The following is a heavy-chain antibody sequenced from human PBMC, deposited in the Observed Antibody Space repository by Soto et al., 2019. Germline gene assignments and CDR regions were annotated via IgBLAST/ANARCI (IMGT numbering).Heavy chain of an antibody. CDR2: ISSSSSYI. V-gene: IGHV3-21*01. CDR3: ARGDYYDSSGLGADY. Sequence: EVQLVESGGGLVKPGGSLRLSCAASGFTFSSYSMNWVRQAPGKGLEWVSSISSSSSYIYYADSVKGRFTISRDNAKNSLYLQMNSLRAEDTAVYYCARGDYYDSSGLGADYWGQGTLVTVSS. CDR1: GFTFSSYS. D-gene: IGHD3-22*01. J-gene: IGHJ4*02.